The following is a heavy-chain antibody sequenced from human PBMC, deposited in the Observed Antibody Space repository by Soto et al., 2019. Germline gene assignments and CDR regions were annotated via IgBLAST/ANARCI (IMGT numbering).Heavy chain of an antibody. Sequence: SETLSLTCTVSGGSISGGDYYWSWIRQPPGKGLEWIGYIYYSGSTYYNPSLKSRVTISVDTSKNQFSLKLSSVTAADTAVYYCARDDRYDRDAFDIWGQGTMVTVSS. CDR1: GGSISGGDYY. CDR2: IYYSGST. J-gene: IGHJ3*02. CDR3: ARDDRYDRDAFDI. D-gene: IGHD3-22*01. V-gene: IGHV4-30-4*01.